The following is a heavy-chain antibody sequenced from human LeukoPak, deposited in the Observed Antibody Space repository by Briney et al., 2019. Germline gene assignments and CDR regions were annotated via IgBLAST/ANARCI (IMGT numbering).Heavy chain of an antibody. CDR1: GFTFSSYA. CDR3: AREGTYSSGWFTKAFDI. D-gene: IGHD6-19*01. CDR2: IYYSGST. J-gene: IGHJ3*02. V-gene: IGHV4-39*07. Sequence: PGGSLRLSCAASGFTFSSYAMSWVRQPPGKGLEWIGSIYYSGSTYYNPSLKSRVTISVDTSKNQFSLKLSSVTAADTAVYYCAREGTYSSGWFTKAFDIWGQGTMVTVSS.